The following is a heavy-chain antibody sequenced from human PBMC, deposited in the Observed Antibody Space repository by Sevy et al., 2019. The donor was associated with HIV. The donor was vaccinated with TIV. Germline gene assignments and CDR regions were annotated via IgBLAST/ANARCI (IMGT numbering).Heavy chain of an antibody. D-gene: IGHD3-10*01. Sequence: GGSLRLSCAASGFTVSSNYMSWVRQAPGKGLEWVSVIYSGGSTYYADSVKGRFTISRDNSKNTLYLQMNSLRAEDTAVYYCAREGIRDYYYGMDVWGQGITVTVSS. CDR1: GFTVSSNY. CDR3: AREGIRDYYYGMDV. CDR2: IYSGGST. J-gene: IGHJ6*02. V-gene: IGHV3-53*01.